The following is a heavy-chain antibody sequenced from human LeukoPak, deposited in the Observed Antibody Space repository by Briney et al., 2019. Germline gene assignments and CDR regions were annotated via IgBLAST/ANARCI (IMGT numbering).Heavy chain of an antibody. CDR1: GYTFTSYY. J-gene: IGHJ4*02. Sequence: ASVKVSCKASGYTFTSYYMHWVRQALGQGLEWMGIINPSGGSTSYAQKFQGRVTMTRDTSTSTVYMELSSLGSEDTAVYYCAREGISGDYFDYWGQGTLVTVSS. CDR2: INPSGGST. V-gene: IGHV1-46*01. CDR3: AREGISGDYFDY. D-gene: IGHD1-26*01.